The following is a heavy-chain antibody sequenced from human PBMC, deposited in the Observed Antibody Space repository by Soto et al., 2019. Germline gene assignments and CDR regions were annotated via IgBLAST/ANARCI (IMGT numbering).Heavy chain of an antibody. CDR3: ARVMTTVIQAGSPVDD. CDR1: GYTFTSYG. J-gene: IGHJ4*02. Sequence: ASVKVSCKASGYTFTSYGISWVRQAPGQGLEWMGWISAYNGNTNYAQKLQGRVTMTTDTSTSTAYMELRSLRSDDTAVYYCARVMTTVIQAGSPVDDWGQGTLVTVPQ. V-gene: IGHV1-18*04. CDR2: ISAYNGNT. D-gene: IGHD4-17*01.